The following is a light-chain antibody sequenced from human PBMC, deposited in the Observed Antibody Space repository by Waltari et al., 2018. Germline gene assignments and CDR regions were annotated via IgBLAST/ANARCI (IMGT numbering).Light chain of an antibody. CDR1: QSVSDY. CDR3: QHRSTWRHT. V-gene: IGKV3-11*01. Sequence: EVVLTQSPATLSLSPGGRATLSCRASQSVSDYLVWYQQKPGQAPRLLSYDASKRATGIPPRFSGSGSGTDFTLTISSLEPEDIAVYYCQHRSTWRHTFGGGTKVEIK. J-gene: IGKJ4*01. CDR2: DAS.